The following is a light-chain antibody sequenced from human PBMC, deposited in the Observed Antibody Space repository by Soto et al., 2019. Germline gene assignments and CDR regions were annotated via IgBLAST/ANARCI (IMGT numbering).Light chain of an antibody. Sequence: EVVMTQSPATLSVSPGERVTLSCRSSQSVADNLAWFQQKPGQGPRLLIYGASTRATGIPARFSGSGSETDFTLTISSLRSEDSAVYHCQQYNNRPITFGQGIRLEI. CDR1: QSVADN. J-gene: IGKJ5*01. V-gene: IGKV3-15*01. CDR2: GAS. CDR3: QQYNNRPIT.